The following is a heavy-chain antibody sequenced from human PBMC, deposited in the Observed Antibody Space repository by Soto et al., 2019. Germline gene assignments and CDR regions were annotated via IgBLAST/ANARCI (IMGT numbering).Heavy chain of an antibody. V-gene: IGHV3-30*18. J-gene: IGHJ4*02. CDR2: ISYDGSNK. CDR1: GFTFSSYG. D-gene: IGHD5-12*01. CDR3: AKEWSENSGYDSPSDY. Sequence: QVQLVESGGGVVQPGRSLRLSCAASGFTFSSYGMHWVRQAPGKGLEWVAVISYDGSNKYYADSVKGRFTISRDNSKNTLYLQMNSLRAEDTAVYYCAKEWSENSGYDSPSDYWGQGTLVTVSS.